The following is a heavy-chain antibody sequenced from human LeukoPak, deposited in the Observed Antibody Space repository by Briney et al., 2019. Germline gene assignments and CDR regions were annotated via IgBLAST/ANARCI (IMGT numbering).Heavy chain of an antibody. Sequence: PSETLSLTCTVSGGSISSSSYYWGWIRQSPGKGLEWIANIYYAGSTNYNHSLKSRVTISVDTSKNQFSLKLSSVTAADTAVYYCARGRGYGWEYYYYYYYMDVWGKGTTVTVSS. J-gene: IGHJ6*03. CDR3: ARGRGYGWEYYYYYYYMDV. CDR2: IYYAGST. D-gene: IGHD6-19*01. V-gene: IGHV4-39*07. CDR1: GGSISSSSYY.